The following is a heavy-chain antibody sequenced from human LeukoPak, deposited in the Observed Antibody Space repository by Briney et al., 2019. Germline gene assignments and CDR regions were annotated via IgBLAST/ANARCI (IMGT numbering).Heavy chain of an antibody. D-gene: IGHD3-10*01. CDR3: AKIGDAGLGSHDY. V-gene: IGHV4-59*08. Sequence: SETLSLTCTVSGGSINTFYWSWIRQPPGKGLEWIGYISYGGNTNYNPSLKSRVTISLDTSKAQFSLKLRSVTAADTAVYYCAKIGDAGLGSHDYWGQGTLVTISS. CDR2: ISYGGNT. J-gene: IGHJ4*02. CDR1: GGSINTFY.